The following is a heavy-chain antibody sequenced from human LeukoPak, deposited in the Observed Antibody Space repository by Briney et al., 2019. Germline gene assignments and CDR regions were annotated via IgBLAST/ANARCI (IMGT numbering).Heavy chain of an antibody. CDR2: INHSGST. CDR3: ASVYDSSGYYPF. J-gene: IGHJ4*02. D-gene: IGHD3-22*01. Sequence: KTSETLSLTCAVFGGSFSGYYWSWIRQPPGKGLEWIGEINHSGSTNNNPSLKSRVTISVDTSKNQFSLKLTSVTAADTAVYYCASVYDSSGYYPFWGQGTLVTVSS. V-gene: IGHV4-34*01. CDR1: GGSFSGYY.